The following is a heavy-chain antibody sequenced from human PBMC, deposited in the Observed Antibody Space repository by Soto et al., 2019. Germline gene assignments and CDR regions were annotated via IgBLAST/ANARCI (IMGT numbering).Heavy chain of an antibody. CDR2: INHTGGS. V-gene: IGHV4-34*02. Sequence: QVHLQQWGAGLLKPSETLSLTCAVYGGSVNGYYWNWIRQPPEKGLEWIGDINHTGGSHYNPSLKSRVTMSVDTSKNQFPLRLSSVTAADTAIYYCATRITVFGLLIPPFDPWGQGTQVTVSS. J-gene: IGHJ5*02. CDR3: ATRITVFGLLIPPFDP. D-gene: IGHD3-3*01. CDR1: GGSVNGYY.